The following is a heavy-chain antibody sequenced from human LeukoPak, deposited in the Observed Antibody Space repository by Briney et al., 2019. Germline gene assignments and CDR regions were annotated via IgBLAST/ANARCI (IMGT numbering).Heavy chain of an antibody. V-gene: IGHV3-9*01. D-gene: IGHD6-13*01. J-gene: IGHJ3*02. CDR2: ISWNSGSI. CDR3: AKDLGSSWEGGLVKAFDI. Sequence: GGSLRLSCAASGFTFDDYAMHWVRQAPGKGLEWVSGISWNSGSIGYADSVKGRFTISRDNAKNSLYLQMNSLRAEDTALYYCAKDLGSSWEGGLVKAFDIWGQGTMVTVSS. CDR1: GFTFDDYA.